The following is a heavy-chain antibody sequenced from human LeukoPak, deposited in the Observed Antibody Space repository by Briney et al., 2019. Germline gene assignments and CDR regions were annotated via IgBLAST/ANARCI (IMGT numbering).Heavy chain of an antibody. D-gene: IGHD5-24*01. CDR1: GFTSSSYG. V-gene: IGHV3-23*01. J-gene: IGHJ3*02. Sequence: GGTLRLSCAASGFTSSSYGMSWVRQAPRKGLEWVSAISGSGGSTYFADSVKGRFTISRDNSKNTLYLQMNSLRAEDTAVYYCARGRDGYNLVDAFDIWGQGIMVTVSS. CDR3: ARGRDGYNLVDAFDI. CDR2: ISGSGGST.